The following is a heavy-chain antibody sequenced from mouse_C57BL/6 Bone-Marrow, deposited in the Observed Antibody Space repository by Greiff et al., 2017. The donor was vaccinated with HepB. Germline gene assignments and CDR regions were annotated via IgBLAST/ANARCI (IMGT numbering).Heavy chain of an antibody. D-gene: IGHD2-2*01. CDR1: GYAFSSSW. J-gene: IGHJ2*01. V-gene: IGHV1-82*01. Sequence: VKLQQSGPELVKPGASVKISCKASGYAFSSSWMNWVKQRPGKGLEWIGRIYPGDGDTNYNGKFKGKATLTADKSSSTAYMQLSSLTSEDSAVYFCARGMIYYGFFDYRGQGTTLTVSS. CDR2: IYPGDGDT. CDR3: ARGMIYYGFFDY.